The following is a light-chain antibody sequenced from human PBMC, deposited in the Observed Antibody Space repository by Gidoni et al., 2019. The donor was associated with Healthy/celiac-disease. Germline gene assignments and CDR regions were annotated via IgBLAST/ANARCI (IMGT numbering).Light chain of an antibody. V-gene: IGLV1-44*01. CDR1: SSNIGSNT. CDR3: AAWDDSLNGHWV. J-gene: IGLJ3*02. Sequence: QLPSASGTPGQRVTISCSGSSSNIGSNTVNWYQQLPGTAPKLLIYSNNQRPSGVPDRFSGSKSGTSASLAISGLQSEDEADYYCAAWDDSLNGHWVFGGGTKLTVL. CDR2: SNN.